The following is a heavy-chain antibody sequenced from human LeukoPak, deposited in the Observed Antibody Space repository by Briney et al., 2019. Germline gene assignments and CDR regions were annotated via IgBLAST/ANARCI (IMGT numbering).Heavy chain of an antibody. D-gene: IGHD2-15*01. CDR3: ARDMDSFREDQSRYCSGGSCPTGV. CDR2: INPSGGST. CDR1: GYTFTGYH. Sequence: GASVKVSCKASGYTFTGYHMHWVRQAPGQGLEWMGIINPSGGSTSYAQKFQGRVTMTRDTSTSTVYMELSSLRSEDTAVYYCARDMDSFREDQSRYCSGGSCPTGVWGQGTLVTVSS. V-gene: IGHV1-46*01. J-gene: IGHJ4*02.